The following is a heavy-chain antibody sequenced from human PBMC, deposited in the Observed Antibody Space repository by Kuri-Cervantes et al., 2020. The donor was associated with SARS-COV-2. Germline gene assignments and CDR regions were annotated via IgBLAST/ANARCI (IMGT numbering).Heavy chain of an antibody. CDR3: AKDALRDFGVVIIPRFDY. CDR2: VSDDGTKK. CDR1: GFTFNTYG. J-gene: IGHJ4*02. Sequence: GGSLRLSCAASGFTFNTYGMHWVRQAASKGLEWVAVVSDDGTKKFYRDSVKGRFTISRDNSKNTVYLQMNSLRTEDTAIYYCAKDALRDFGVVIIPRFDYWGQGTLVTVSS. D-gene: IGHD3-3*01. V-gene: IGHV3-30*18.